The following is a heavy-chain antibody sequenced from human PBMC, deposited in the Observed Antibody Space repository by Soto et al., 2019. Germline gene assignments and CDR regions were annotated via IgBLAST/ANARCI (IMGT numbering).Heavy chain of an antibody. Sequence: EVQLVESGGGLVQPGGSLRLSCAASGITVSNNYMSGFRQAPGKGLEWVSAISPAGDTYYADSVKGRFTISRDNSKNTLYFQMNSLRAEDTAEYYCARDPPGSGSYSYDYWGQGTLVTVSS. CDR2: ISPAGDT. V-gene: IGHV3-66*01. J-gene: IGHJ4*02. D-gene: IGHD3-10*01. CDR1: GITVSNNY. CDR3: ARDPPGSGSYSYDY.